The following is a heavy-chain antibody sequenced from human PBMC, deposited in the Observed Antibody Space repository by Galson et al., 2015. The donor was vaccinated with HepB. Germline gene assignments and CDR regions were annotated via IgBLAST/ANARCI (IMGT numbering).Heavy chain of an antibody. CDR3: ARDSGPYYDILTGHREMGVFDY. CDR1: GFTFSSYA. Sequence: SLRLSCAASGFTFSSYAMHWVRQAPGKGLEWVAVISYDGSNKYYADSVKGRFTISRDNSKNTMYLQMNSLRAEDTAVYYCARDSGPYYDILTGHREMGVFDYWGQGTLVTVSS. CDR2: ISYDGSNK. J-gene: IGHJ4*02. D-gene: IGHD3-9*01. V-gene: IGHV3-30-3*01.